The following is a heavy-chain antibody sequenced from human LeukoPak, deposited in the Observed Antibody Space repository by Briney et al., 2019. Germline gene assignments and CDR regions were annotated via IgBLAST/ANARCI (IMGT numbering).Heavy chain of an antibody. CDR2: IKQDGSEK. V-gene: IGHV3-7*01. CDR3: ARDSGYPNYYYYYMDV. CDR1: GFTFSSYG. D-gene: IGHD5-12*01. Sequence: GGTLRLSCAASGFTFSSYGMSWVRQAPGKGLEWVANIKQDGSEKYYVDSVKGLFTISRDNAKNSLYLQMNSLRAEDTAVYYCARDSGYPNYYYYYMDVWGKGTTVTISS. J-gene: IGHJ6*03.